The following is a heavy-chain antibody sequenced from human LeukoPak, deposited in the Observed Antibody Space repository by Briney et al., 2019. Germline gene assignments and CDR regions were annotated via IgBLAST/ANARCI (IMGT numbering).Heavy chain of an antibody. CDR3: ARVRVTVTTLDY. J-gene: IGHJ4*02. V-gene: IGHV3-7*02. CDR1: GFTVSSNY. D-gene: IGHD4-17*01. CDR2: IKQDGSEK. Sequence: PGGSLRLSCAASGFTVSSNYMSWVRQAPGKGLEWVANIKQDGSEKYYVDSVKGRFTVSRDNAKNSLFLQMNSLRAEDTAVYYCARVRVTVTTLDYWGQGALVTVSS.